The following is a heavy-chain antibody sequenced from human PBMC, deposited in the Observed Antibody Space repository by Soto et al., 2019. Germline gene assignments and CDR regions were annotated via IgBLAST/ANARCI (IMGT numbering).Heavy chain of an antibody. CDR1: GYTFTSYA. J-gene: IGHJ4*02. CDR3: ARGGEPIDY. Sequence: QVQVVQSGAEEKKPGASVKVSCKASGYTFTSYAMHWVRQAPGQRLEWMGWINAGNGNTKHSQKFLGRVTITRGTSASAAYMELSSLRPEDTAVYYCARGGEPIDYWGQGTLVTVSS. V-gene: IGHV1-3*05. D-gene: IGHD2-21*01. CDR2: INAGNGNT.